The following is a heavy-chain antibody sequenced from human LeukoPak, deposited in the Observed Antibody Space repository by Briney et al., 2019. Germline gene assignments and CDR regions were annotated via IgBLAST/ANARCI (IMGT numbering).Heavy chain of an antibody. V-gene: IGHV1-18*01. CDR1: GYTFTSYG. CDR2: ISAYNGNT. D-gene: IGHD1-26*01. J-gene: IGHJ4*02. Sequence: ASVKVSCKASGYTFTSYGISWVRQAPGQGLEGMGWISAYNGNTNYTQNPPGRVTITTDTSTSTAYMELRSLRSDDTAVYYCARGWSGSPDYWGQGTLVTVSS. CDR3: ARGWSGSPDY.